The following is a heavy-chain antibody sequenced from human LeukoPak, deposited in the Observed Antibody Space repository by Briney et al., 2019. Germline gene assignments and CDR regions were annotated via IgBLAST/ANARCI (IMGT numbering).Heavy chain of an antibody. V-gene: IGHV4-59*08. D-gene: IGHD3-10*01. CDR1: GGSISSYY. CDR2: IYYSGST. CDR3: ARQYGASGKDY. J-gene: IGHJ4*02. Sequence: PSETLSLTCTVSGGSISSYYWSWLRQPPGKGLEWIGYIYYSGSTNYNPSLKSRVTISVDTSKNQFSLKLSSVTAADTAVYYCARQYGASGKDYWGQGTLVTVSS.